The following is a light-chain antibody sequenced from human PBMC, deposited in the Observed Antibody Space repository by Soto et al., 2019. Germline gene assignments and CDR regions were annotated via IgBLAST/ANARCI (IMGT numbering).Light chain of an antibody. CDR2: GAS. CDR3: QQYNNWPHT. V-gene: IGKV3-15*01. CDR1: QSVSSN. Sequence: EIVMTQSPATLSVSPGERATLSCRASQSVSSNLAWYQQKPSQAPRLLIYGASTRATGIPARFSGSGSGTEFTLTISSLQSEDFAVYYCQQYNNWPHTFGQGTKVEIK. J-gene: IGKJ1*01.